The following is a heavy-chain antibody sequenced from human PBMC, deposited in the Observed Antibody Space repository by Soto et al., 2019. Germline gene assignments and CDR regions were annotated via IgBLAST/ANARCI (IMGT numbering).Heavy chain of an antibody. CDR3: ARVADLRTYYDFWSGFDDAFDI. CDR2: ISWDGGST. CDR1: GFTFDDYT. D-gene: IGHD3-3*01. V-gene: IGHV3-43*01. Sequence: GGSLRLSCAASGFTFDDYTMHWVRQAPGKGLEWVSLISWDGGSTYYADSVKGRFTISRDNSKNSLYLQMNSLRTEDTALYYCARVADLRTYYDFWSGFDDAFDISGQGPMVTVS. J-gene: IGHJ3*02.